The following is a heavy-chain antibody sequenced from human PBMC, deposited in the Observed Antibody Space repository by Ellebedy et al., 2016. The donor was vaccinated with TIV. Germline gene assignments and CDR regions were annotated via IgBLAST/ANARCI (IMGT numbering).Heavy chain of an antibody. CDR2: ISYDGSNK. Sequence: GGSLRLXXAASGFTFSSYGMHWVRQAPGKGLEWVAVISYDGSNKYYADSVKGRFTISRDNSKNTLYLQMNSLRAEDTAVYYCAKGPGYYDSSGYDYWGQGTLVTVSS. D-gene: IGHD3-22*01. J-gene: IGHJ4*02. CDR1: GFTFSSYG. CDR3: AKGPGYYDSSGYDY. V-gene: IGHV3-30*18.